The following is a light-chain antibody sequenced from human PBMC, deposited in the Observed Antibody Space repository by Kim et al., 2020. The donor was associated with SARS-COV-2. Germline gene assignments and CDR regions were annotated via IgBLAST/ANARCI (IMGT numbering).Light chain of an antibody. J-gene: IGLJ2*01. CDR1: NSNIGNNY. CDR3: GTWDNSLNGVV. Sequence: GQKVPVSSSGSNSNIGNNYVSWNQPLPGTAPKLLIYDNNKRHTGIPDRFSGSKSGTSATLGITGLQTGDEAEYYCGTWDNSLNGVVFGGGTKLTVL. V-gene: IGLV1-51*01. CDR2: DNN.